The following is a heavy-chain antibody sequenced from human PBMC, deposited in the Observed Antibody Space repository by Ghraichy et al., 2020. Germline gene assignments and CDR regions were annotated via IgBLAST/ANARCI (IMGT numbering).Heavy chain of an antibody. CDR3: ARVGEAAAGIHYYYYYMDV. D-gene: IGHD6-13*01. V-gene: IGHV3-33*01. Sequence: GGSLRLSCAGSGFTFSSYGMHWVRQAPGKGLEWVAVIWYDGTNKYYADSVKGRFTISRDNSKNTLYLQMNSLRAEDTAVYYCARVGEAAAGIHYYYYYMDVWGKGTTVTVSS. J-gene: IGHJ6*03. CDR1: GFTFSSYG. CDR2: IWYDGTNK.